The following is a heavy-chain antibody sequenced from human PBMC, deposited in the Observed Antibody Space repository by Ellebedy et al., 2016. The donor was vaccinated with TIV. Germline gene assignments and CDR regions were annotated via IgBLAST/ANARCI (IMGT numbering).Heavy chain of an antibody. J-gene: IGHJ6*02. V-gene: IGHV1-46*01. CDR2: INPSGGST. Sequence: AASVKVSCKASGYTFTSYYMHWVRQAPGQGLEWMGIINPSGGSTSYAQKFQGRVTMTRDTSTSTVYMERSSLRSEDTAVYYCASPRTHGRGRVYYYGMDVWGQGTTVTVSS. CDR3: ASPRTHGRGRVYYYGMDV. D-gene: IGHD3-16*01. CDR1: GYTFTSYY.